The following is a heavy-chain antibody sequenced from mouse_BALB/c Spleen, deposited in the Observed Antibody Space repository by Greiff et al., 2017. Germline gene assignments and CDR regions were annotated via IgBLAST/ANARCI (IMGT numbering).Heavy chain of an antibody. Sequence: EVKLQESGAELVRSGASVKLSCTASGFNIKDYYMHWVKQRPEQGLEWIGWIDPENGDTEYAPKFQGKATMTADTSSNTAYLQLSSLTSEDTAVYYCNARGIYYGNSPAYWGQGTLVTVSA. CDR2: IDPENGDT. D-gene: IGHD2-1*01. CDR3: NARGIYYGNSPAY. V-gene: IGHV14-4*02. J-gene: IGHJ3*01. CDR1: GFNIKDYY.